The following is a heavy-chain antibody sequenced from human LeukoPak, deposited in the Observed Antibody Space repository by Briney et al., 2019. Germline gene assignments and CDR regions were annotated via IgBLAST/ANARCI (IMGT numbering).Heavy chain of an antibody. V-gene: IGHV3-21*01. CDR1: GFTFSSYS. J-gene: IGHJ4*02. D-gene: IGHD2-15*01. Sequence: GGSLRLSCAASGFTFSSYSMNWVRQAPGKGVERVSSISSSSSYIYYADSVKGGFTISRDNAKNSLYLQMNSLRAEDTAVYYCARERERCSGGSSYPDGAFDYWGQGTLVTVSS. CDR3: ARERERCSGGSSYPDGAFDY. CDR2: ISSSSSYI.